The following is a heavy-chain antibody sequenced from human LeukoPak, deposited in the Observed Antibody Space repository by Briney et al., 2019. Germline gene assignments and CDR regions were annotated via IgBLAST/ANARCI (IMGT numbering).Heavy chain of an antibody. V-gene: IGHV1-46*01. CDR3: ARSMIRGVTYYFDY. D-gene: IGHD3-10*01. Sequence: GASVKVSCKASGYTFTGYYIHWVRQAPGQGLEWMGVINPSGDSTSYAQKFQGRVTMTRDTSTSTVYMELSSLRSEDTAVHYCARSMIRGVTYYFDYWGQGTLVTVSS. CDR2: INPSGDST. CDR1: GYTFTGYY. J-gene: IGHJ4*02.